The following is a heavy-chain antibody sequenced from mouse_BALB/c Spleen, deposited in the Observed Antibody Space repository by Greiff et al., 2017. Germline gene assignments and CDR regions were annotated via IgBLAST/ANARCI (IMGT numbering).Heavy chain of an antibody. CDR3: ARSTNYYGSSYDY. CDR2: ISYSGST. Sequence: EVKLVESGPGLVKPSQSLSLTCTVTGYSITSDYAWNWIRQFPGNKLEWMGYISYSGSTSYNPSLKSRISITRDTSKNQFFLQLNSVTTEDTATYYCARSTNYYGSSYDYWGQGTTLTVSS. CDR1: GYSITSDYA. J-gene: IGHJ2*01. D-gene: IGHD1-1*01. V-gene: IGHV3-2*02.